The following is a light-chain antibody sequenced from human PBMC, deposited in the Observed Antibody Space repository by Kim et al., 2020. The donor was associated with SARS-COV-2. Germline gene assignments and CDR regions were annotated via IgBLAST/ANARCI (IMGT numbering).Light chain of an antibody. CDR2: GKN. J-gene: IGLJ2*01. CDR1: SLRSYY. V-gene: IGLV3-19*01. Sequence: ALGQTARITCQGASLRSYYATWYQQKPGQAPIVVIYGKNNRPSGIPDRFSGSSSGNTASLTITGTQAGDEADYYCNSRDSNDNVVFGGGTQLTVL. CDR3: NSRDSNDNVV.